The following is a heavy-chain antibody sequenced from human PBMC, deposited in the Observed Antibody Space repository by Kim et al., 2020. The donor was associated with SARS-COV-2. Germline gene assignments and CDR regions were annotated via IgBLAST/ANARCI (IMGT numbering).Heavy chain of an antibody. Sequence: SETLSLTCTVSGGLMMNYYWMWIRQPPGKGPEFIGYVYSRGGTNSNSALKSRVTMSVDTPKKQFSLRLTSVTAADTAVYYCARGGAVDDLGWFDPWGQGILVTVSS. D-gene: IGHD3-3*01. CDR2: VYSRGGT. CDR3: ARGGAVDDLGWFDP. J-gene: IGHJ5*02. CDR1: GGLMMNYY. V-gene: IGHV4-59*01.